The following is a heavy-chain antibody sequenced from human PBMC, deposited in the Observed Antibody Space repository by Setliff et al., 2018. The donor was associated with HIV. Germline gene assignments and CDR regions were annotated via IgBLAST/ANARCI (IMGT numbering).Heavy chain of an antibody. J-gene: IGHJ4*02. CDR1: GYTFTSYC. CDR3: ARDRTAGYNYAYCY. Sequence: GASVKVSCKAFGYTFTSYCIHWVRQAPGQGLEWLGMVNPSGGSIAYAQRFQGRVTMTRDTSTNTVYMDLSGLRSDDTAVYYCARDRTAGYNYAYCYWGQGTLVTVSS. D-gene: IGHD5-18*01. V-gene: IGHV1-46*01. CDR2: VNPSGGSI.